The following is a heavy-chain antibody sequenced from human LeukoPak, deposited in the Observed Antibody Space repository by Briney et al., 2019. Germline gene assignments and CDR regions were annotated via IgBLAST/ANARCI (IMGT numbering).Heavy chain of an antibody. D-gene: IGHD3-10*01. CDR1: GFTFSSSW. V-gene: IGHV3-74*01. J-gene: IGHJ4*02. Sequence: GSLKLSFAASGFTFSSSWMHWVRQAPGKGLVWVSRINSDGSSTSYADSVKGRFTISRDNAKNTLYLQKNSLRAEDTAVYYCAVPYYYGSGSFYYWGQGTLVTVSS. CDR3: AVPYYYGSGSFYY. CDR2: INSDGSST.